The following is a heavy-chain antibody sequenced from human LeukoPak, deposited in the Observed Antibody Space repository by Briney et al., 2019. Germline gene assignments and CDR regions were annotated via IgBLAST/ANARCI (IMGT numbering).Heavy chain of an antibody. CDR3: ARALGITGTMGWFDP. V-gene: IGHV1-69*05. D-gene: IGHD1-7*01. CDR1: GYTFTGYY. J-gene: IGHJ5*02. Sequence: GASVKVSCKASGYTFTGYYMHWVRQAPGQGLEWMGGIIPIFGTANYAQKFQGRVTITTDESTSTAYMELSSLRSEDTAVYYCARALGITGTMGWFDPWGQGTLVTVSS. CDR2: IIPIFGTA.